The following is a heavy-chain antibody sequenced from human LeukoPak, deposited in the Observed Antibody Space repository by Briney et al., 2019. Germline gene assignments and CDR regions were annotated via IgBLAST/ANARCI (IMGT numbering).Heavy chain of an antibody. V-gene: IGHV3-7*05. D-gene: IGHD2-2*01. Sequence: PGGSLRLSCAASGFTFSSYGMSWVRPAPGKGLDWVANIKQDGSEKYYVDSVKGRFTISRDNAKNSLYLQMNSLRAEDTAVHYCARVQRYCSSSSCPWEPFDYWGQGTLVSVSS. CDR1: GFTFSSYG. CDR3: ARVQRYCSSSSCPWEPFDY. J-gene: IGHJ4*02. CDR2: IKQDGSEK.